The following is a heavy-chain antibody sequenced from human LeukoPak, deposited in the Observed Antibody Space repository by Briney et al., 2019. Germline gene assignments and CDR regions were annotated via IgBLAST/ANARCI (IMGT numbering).Heavy chain of an antibody. J-gene: IGHJ4*02. Sequence: GESLKISCKGSGYRFTSYWIGWVRQMSGKGLEWMGIIRPGNSETRYSPSFQGQVTFSVDRSITTAYLQWSSLKASDTAIYYCARQADGDKPRDYWGQGTLVTVSS. CDR3: ARQADGDKPRDY. CDR2: IRPGNSET. V-gene: IGHV5-51*01. D-gene: IGHD5-24*01. CDR1: GYRFTSYW.